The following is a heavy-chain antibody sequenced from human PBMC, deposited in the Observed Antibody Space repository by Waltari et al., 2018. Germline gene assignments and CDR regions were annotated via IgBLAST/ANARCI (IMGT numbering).Heavy chain of an antibody. CDR1: GGSISSGGYY. CDR2: VFTSGPT. CDR3: AREWDHYDNSGKGAFEI. J-gene: IGHJ3*02. V-gene: IGHV4-61*02. Sequence: QVQLQESGPGLVKPSQTLSLTCIVSGGSISSGGYYWSWIRQPAGKGLEWIGRVFTSGPTNYNPSLKSRVTCSLDTSKNHFSLNLSSVTAADTAVYYCAREWDHYDNSGKGAFEIWGQGTLVTVSP. D-gene: IGHD3-22*01.